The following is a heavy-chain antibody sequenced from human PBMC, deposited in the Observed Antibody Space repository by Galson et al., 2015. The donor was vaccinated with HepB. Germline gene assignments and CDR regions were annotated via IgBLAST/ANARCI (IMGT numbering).Heavy chain of an antibody. CDR1: GYTFTSYG. CDR3: AKTYYDFWSGHDVLDY. J-gene: IGHJ4*02. D-gene: IGHD3-3*01. Sequence: SVKVSCKASGYTFTSYGISWVRQAPGQGLEWMGWISAYNGNTNYAQKLQGRVTMTTDTSTSTAYMELRSLRSDDTAVYYCAKTYYDFWSGHDVLDYWGQGTLVTVSS. CDR2: ISAYNGNT. V-gene: IGHV1-18*01.